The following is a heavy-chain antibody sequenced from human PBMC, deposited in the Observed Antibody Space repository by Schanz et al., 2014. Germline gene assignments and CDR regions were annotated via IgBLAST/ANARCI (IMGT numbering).Heavy chain of an antibody. V-gene: IGHV3-48*04. CDR2: IGNGGVTI. D-gene: IGHD5-18*01. J-gene: IGHJ4*02. CDR1: GFTFSSNS. Sequence: EVQLLESGGGLVQPGGSLRLSCAASGFTFSSNSMNWVRQAPGRGLEWVSYIGNGGVTIYYADSVKGRFTISRDNSKNTLYLQMNSLRAEDTAVYYCAKDAENTAMITDYFDYWGQGTLVTVSS. CDR3: AKDAENTAMITDYFDY.